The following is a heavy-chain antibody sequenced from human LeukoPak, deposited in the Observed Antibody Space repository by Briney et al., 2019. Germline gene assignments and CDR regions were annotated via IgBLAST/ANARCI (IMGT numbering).Heavy chain of an antibody. J-gene: IGHJ4*02. CDR3: AKDRTVFRGITYYFDY. CDR1: GFTFSNYA. V-gene: IGHV3-23*01. Sequence: GGSLRLSCAASGFTFSNYALSWVRQAPGEGLEWVSAISASGTSTYYADSVKGRFTISKDNSKNTLSLQMNSLRADDTAVYYCAKDRTVFRGITYYFDYWGQGTLVTVSS. D-gene: IGHD3-10*01. CDR2: ISASGTST.